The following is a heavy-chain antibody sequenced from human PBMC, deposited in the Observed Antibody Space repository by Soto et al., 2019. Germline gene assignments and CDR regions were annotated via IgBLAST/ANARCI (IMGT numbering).Heavy chain of an antibody. CDR1: GGSIFSSNYY. CDR3: ARSWVQYGGSSWSYKYYGMDV. CDR2: IYYTGST. Sequence: PSETLSLTCTVSGGSIFSSNYYWGWIRQSPGKGLEWIGYIYYTGSTYYNPSLKRRVTISVDTSKRQFSLKLSTVTAAVTAVYYCARSWVQYGGSSWSYKYYGMDVWGQGTTVTVSS. V-gene: IGHV4-39*01. J-gene: IGHJ6*02. D-gene: IGHD6-6*01.